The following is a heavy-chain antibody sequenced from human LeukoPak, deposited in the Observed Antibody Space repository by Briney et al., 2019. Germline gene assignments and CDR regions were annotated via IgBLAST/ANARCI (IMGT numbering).Heavy chain of an antibody. V-gene: IGHV3-15*01. J-gene: IGHJ4*02. CDR1: LFTFSNAW. CDR2: IKRKTDGGTT. Sequence: GGSLRLSCAASLFTFSNAWMRCVRQAPGKGLEWVGRIKRKTDGGTTDYAAPVKGRFAILRDDSKNTLYLQMNSLKTEDTAVYYCSAGNSYWGQGTLVTVSS. CDR3: SAGNSY.